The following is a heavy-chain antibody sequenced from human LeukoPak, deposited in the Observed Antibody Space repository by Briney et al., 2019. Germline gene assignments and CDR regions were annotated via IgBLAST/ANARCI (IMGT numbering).Heavy chain of an antibody. J-gene: IGHJ4*02. Sequence: SETLSLTCTVSGGSISSYYWSWIRQPPGKGLEWIGYIYYSGSTNYNPSLKSRVTISVDTSKNQFSLKLSSVTAADTAVYYCARHRGYSYGKEFDYWGQGTLVTVSS. V-gene: IGHV4-59*01. CDR1: GGSISSYY. CDR3: ARHRGYSYGKEFDY. D-gene: IGHD5-18*01. CDR2: IYYSGST.